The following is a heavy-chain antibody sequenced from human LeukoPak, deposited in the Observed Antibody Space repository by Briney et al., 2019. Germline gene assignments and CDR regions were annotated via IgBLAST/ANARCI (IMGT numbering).Heavy chain of an antibody. J-gene: IGHJ3*02. V-gene: IGHV3-9*01. Sequence: GGSLRLSCAGSGFTFDDYAMHWVRQPPGKGLEWVSGFNWNSGSIGYADSVKGRFTISRDNAKSSLYLQMDSLRAEDTALYYCAKGGDVDILNSLDAFDIWGQGTMVTVSS. D-gene: IGHD3-9*01. CDR1: GFTFDDYA. CDR2: FNWNSGSI. CDR3: AKGGDVDILNSLDAFDI.